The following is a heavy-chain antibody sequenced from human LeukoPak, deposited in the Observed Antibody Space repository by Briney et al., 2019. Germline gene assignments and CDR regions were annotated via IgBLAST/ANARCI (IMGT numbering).Heavy chain of an antibody. CDR3: ARASSGGYYYYGVDV. D-gene: IGHD6-6*01. CDR2: IYYSGST. Sequence: SETLSLTCTVYGGSISSYYWSWLRQPPGKGLEWIGYIYYSGSTNYNPSLKSRVTISVDTPKDQFFLKLTSVTAADTAVYYCARASSGGYYYYGVDVWGQGTTVTVSS. CDR1: GGSISSYY. V-gene: IGHV4-59*01. J-gene: IGHJ6*02.